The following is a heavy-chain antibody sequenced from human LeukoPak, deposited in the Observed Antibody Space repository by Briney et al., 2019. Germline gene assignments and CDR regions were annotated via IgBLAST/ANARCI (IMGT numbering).Heavy chain of an antibody. CDR2: IRYDGSNK. J-gene: IGHJ4*02. D-gene: IGHD3-10*01. V-gene: IGHV3-30*02. CDR1: GFTFSRYG. CDR3: ATDSTAPISITMVRGRWYFDY. Sequence: GGSLRLSCGASGFTFSRYGMHWVRQAPGKGLEWVAFIRYDGSNKYYADSAKGRFTISGDNSKNTLYLQMNSLRADDTAVYYCATDSTAPISITMVRGRWYFDYWGQGPLVTVSS.